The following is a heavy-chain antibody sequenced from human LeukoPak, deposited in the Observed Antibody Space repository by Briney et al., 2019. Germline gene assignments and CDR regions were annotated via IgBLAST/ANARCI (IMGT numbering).Heavy chain of an antibody. Sequence: SETLSLTCTVSGGSISSPSYYWGWIRQSPGKGLEWIGSIYYSGSTFYNPSLKSRVTISVDTSKNRFSLKLSSVTAADTAVYFCARGFRGDNFDYWGQGTLVTVSS. CDR2: IYYSGST. J-gene: IGHJ4*02. CDR1: GGSISSPSYY. D-gene: IGHD7-27*01. V-gene: IGHV4-39*01. CDR3: ARGFRGDNFDY.